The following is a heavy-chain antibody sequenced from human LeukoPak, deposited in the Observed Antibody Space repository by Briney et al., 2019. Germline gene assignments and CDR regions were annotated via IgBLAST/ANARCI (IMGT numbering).Heavy chain of an antibody. CDR1: GGSISNYH. Sequence: PSETLSLTCTVSGGSISNYHWSWIRQPPGKGLEWIGYIYYSGNTNYNPSLKSRVTMSVDTSKNQFSLKLSSVTAADTAVYYCARHGLRSGPRRGENRFDYWGQGTLVTVSS. CDR3: ARHGLRSGPRRGENRFDY. J-gene: IGHJ4*02. CDR2: IYYSGNT. V-gene: IGHV4-59*08. D-gene: IGHD2-15*01.